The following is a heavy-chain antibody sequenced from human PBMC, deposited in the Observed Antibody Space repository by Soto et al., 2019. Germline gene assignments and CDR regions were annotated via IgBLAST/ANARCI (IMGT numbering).Heavy chain of an antibody. CDR1: GFTFSSYA. CDR3: ARDEEAEMATITFGY. D-gene: IGHD5-12*01. J-gene: IGHJ4*02. Sequence: QVQLVESGGGVVQPGRSLRLSCAASGFTFSSYAMHWVRQAPGKGLEWVAVISYDGSNKYYADSVKGRFTISRDNSKNTLYLQMNSLRAEDTAVYYCARDEEAEMATITFGYWGQGTLVTVSS. V-gene: IGHV3-30-3*01. CDR2: ISYDGSNK.